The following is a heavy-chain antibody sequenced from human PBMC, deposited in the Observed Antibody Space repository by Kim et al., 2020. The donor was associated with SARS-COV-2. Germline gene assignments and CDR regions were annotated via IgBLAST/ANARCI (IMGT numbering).Heavy chain of an antibody. CDR3: ARDGNSGIAVAGVHYYYGMDV. D-gene: IGHD6-19*01. J-gene: IGHJ6*02. Sequence: GGSLRLSCAASGFAFSSFAMHWVRQAPGKGLEWVAVISFDGSSKYHADCVKGRFTISRDNSRDTIYLQMNSLRSEDTALYYCARDGNSGIAVAGVHYYYGMDVWGQGTTVTVS. V-gene: IGHV3-30*04. CDR2: ISFDGSSK. CDR1: GFAFSSFA.